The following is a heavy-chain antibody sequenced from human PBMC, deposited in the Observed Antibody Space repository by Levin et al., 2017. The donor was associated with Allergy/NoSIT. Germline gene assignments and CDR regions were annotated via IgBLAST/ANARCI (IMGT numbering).Heavy chain of an antibody. J-gene: IGHJ4*02. D-gene: IGHD1-1*01. CDR1: GFTFRSYA. V-gene: IGHV3-23*01. CDR2: ISGLSGQNR. Sequence: GGSLRLSCVTSGFTFRSYAMSWVRQRPGKGLEWVSTISGLSGQNRFYSPSVKGRFTISKDNSKSTLYLQMNSLRADDTAVYYCSNSEGVGTIGDQYQFDYWGRGTLVTVSS. CDR3: SNSEGVGTIGDQYQFDY.